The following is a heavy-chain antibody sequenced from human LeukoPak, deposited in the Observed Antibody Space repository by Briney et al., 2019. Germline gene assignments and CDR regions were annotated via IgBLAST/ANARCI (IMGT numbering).Heavy chain of an antibody. D-gene: IGHD7-27*01. CDR1: GGSISTYY. Sequence: SETLSLTCTASGGSISTYYWSWIRQPPGKGLEWIGYIYNSGRTNYNPSLKSRVTISVDTSKNQFSLRLRSVTAADTAVYYCARTVGANWDLFDYWGQGTLVTVSS. J-gene: IGHJ4*02. V-gene: IGHV4-59*01. CDR2: IYNSGRT. CDR3: ARTVGANWDLFDY.